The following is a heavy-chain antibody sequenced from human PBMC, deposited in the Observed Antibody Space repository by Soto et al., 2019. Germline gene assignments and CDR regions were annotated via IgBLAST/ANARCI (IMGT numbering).Heavy chain of an antibody. V-gene: IGHV3-30*18. CDR2: ISYDGSNK. D-gene: IGHD3-9*01. J-gene: IGHJ6*02. Sequence: QVQLVESGGGVVQPGRSLRLSCAASGFTFSSYGMHWVRQAPGKGLEWVAVISYDGSNKYYADSVKGRFTISRDNSKNALYLQMNSLRAEDTAVYYCANAIYDILTGYYIYYYYYGMDVWGQGTTVTVSS. CDR3: ANAIYDILTGYYIYYYYYGMDV. CDR1: GFTFSSYG.